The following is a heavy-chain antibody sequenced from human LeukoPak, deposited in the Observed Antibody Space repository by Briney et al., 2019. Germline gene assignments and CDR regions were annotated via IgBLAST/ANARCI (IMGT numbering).Heavy chain of an antibody. CDR3: ARACSSTSCQPGGYYYMDV. CDR2: INPNSGGT. D-gene: IGHD2-2*01. V-gene: IGHV1-2*02. Sequence: ASVKVSCKASGYTFTGYYMHWVRQAPGQGLEWMGWINPNSGGTNYAQKFQGRVTMTRDTSISTAYMELSRLRSDDTAVYYCARACSSTSCQPGGYYYMDVWGKGTTVTVSS. CDR1: GYTFTGYY. J-gene: IGHJ6*03.